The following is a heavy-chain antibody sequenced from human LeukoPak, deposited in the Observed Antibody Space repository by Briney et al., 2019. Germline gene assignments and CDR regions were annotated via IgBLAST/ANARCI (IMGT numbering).Heavy chain of an antibody. J-gene: IGHJ4*02. CDR2: INPSGGST. Sequence: GASVKVSCKASGYTFTSYAMNWVRQAPGQGLEWMGIINPSGGSTSYAQKFQGRVTMTRDTSTSTVYMELSSLRSEDTAVYYCAGTATEELLGHFDYWGQGTLVTVSS. V-gene: IGHV1-46*01. CDR1: GYTFTSYA. D-gene: IGHD1-26*01. CDR3: AGTATEELLGHFDY.